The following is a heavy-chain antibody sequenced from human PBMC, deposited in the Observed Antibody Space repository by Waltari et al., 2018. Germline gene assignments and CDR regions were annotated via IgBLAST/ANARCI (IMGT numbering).Heavy chain of an antibody. Sequence: EVQLVESGGDLVQPGGSLRLSCAASGFTFSRSWMTWVRQAPGKGLEWVGNIQQNGSEKWYADSVRGRFTISRDNARNSLYLQMNSLRVEDTAVYYCARDLVATPPWGQGTLVTVSS. V-gene: IGHV3-7*01. CDR1: GFTFSRSW. D-gene: IGHD2-21*02. CDR3: ARDLVATPP. J-gene: IGHJ5*02. CDR2: IQQNGSEK.